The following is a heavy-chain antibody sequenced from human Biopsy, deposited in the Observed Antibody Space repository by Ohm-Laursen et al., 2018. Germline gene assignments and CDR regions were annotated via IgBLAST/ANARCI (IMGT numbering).Heavy chain of an antibody. CDR3: AAGDNTYKLLH. CDR1: GFTLSQYS. V-gene: IGHV3-69-1*02. D-gene: IGHD3-10*01. J-gene: IGHJ4*02. CDR2: ITHAGFV. Sequence: SLRLSCSASGFTLSQYSVNWVRQAPGRGLECVASITHAGFVYYEDSLKGRFTISRDNAKNSLFLQMNSLRIEDTAFYYCAAGDNTYKLLHWGQGTLVTVSS.